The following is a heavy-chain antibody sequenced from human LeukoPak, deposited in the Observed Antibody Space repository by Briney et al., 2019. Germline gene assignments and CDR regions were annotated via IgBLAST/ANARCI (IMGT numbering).Heavy chain of an antibody. J-gene: IGHJ5*02. CDR3: ARSGVTMVRGVIMFVGWFDP. V-gene: IGHV1-46*01. CDR1: GYTFTSYY. D-gene: IGHD3-10*01. Sequence: ASVKVSCKASGYTFTSYYMHWVRQAPGQGLEWMGIINPSGGSTSYAQKFQGRVTITADESTSTAYMELSSLRSEDTAVYYCARSGVTMVRGVIMFVGWFDPWGQGTLVTVSS. CDR2: INPSGGST.